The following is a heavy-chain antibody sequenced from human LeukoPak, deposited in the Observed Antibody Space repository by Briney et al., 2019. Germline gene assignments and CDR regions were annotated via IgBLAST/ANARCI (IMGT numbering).Heavy chain of an antibody. J-gene: IGHJ4*01. D-gene: IGHD4-17*01. V-gene: IGHV3-73*01. CDR3: TRLPTLKTFDY. Sequence: GGSPRLSCAASGFTFSDSPMHGVRQASGKGLEWVGRITSKADSYATAYAESVKGRFTISRDDSKNTAYLQMNSLQTEDMAVYYCTRLPTLKTFDYWGHGVLVTVSS. CDR2: ITSKADSYAT. CDR1: GFTFSDSP.